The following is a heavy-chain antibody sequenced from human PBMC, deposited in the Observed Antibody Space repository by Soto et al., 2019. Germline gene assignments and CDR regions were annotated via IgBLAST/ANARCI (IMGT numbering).Heavy chain of an antibody. CDR1: GFTFSSYW. Sequence: GGSLRLSCAASGFTFSSYWMSWVRQAPGKGLEWVANIKQDGSETYYVDSVKGRFTISRDNAKNSLYLQMNSLRAEDTAVYYCARAEDSCSGGSCYSDYFDYWGQGTLVTVSS. CDR3: ARAEDSCSGGSCYSDYFDY. CDR2: IKQDGSET. J-gene: IGHJ4*02. D-gene: IGHD2-15*01. V-gene: IGHV3-7*04.